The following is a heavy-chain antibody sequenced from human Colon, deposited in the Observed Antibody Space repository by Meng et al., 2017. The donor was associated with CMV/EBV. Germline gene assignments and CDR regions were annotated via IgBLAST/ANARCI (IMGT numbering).Heavy chain of an antibody. D-gene: IGHD2-21*01. J-gene: IGHJ4*02. CDR2: INHRGSI. V-gene: IGHV4-34*01. CDR1: GGSLSDSF. CDR3: ARGGHILLTKARPFDS. Sequence: SETLSLTCGVFGGSLSDSFWSWIRQSPGKGLEWIGEINHRGSINYNPSLKSRLTISVDTSKNQFSLKLTSVTAADRAVYYCARGGHILLTKARPFDSWGQGTRGT.